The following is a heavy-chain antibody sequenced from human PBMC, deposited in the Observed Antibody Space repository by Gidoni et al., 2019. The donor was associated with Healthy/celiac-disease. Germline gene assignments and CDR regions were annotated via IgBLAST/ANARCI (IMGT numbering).Heavy chain of an antibody. CDR3: ARVLTYVGGVAWELRTHDAFDI. Sequence: EVQLVQSGAEVKKPGEALKISCKGSGYSFTSYWIGWVRQMPRKGLEWLGIIYPGDSDTRYSPSFQGQVTISADKSISTAYLQGSSLKASDTAMYYCARVLTYVGGVAWELRTHDAFDIWGQGTMVTVSS. CDR1: GYSFTSYW. CDR2: IYPGDSDT. J-gene: IGHJ3*02. V-gene: IGHV5-51*01. D-gene: IGHD1-26*01.